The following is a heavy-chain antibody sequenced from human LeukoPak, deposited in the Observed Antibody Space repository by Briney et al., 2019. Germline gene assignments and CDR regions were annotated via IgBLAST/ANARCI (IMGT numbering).Heavy chain of an antibody. CDR1: GGTFSSYA. D-gene: IGHD1-26*01. CDR3: ASHWQWEKYYFDC. Sequence: SVKVSCKASGGTFSSYAISWVRQAPGQGLEWMGRIIPIFGTANYAQKFQGRVTITTDESTSTAYMELSSLRSEDTAVYYCASHWQWEKYYFDCWGQGTLVTVSS. V-gene: IGHV1-69*05. CDR2: IIPIFGTA. J-gene: IGHJ4*02.